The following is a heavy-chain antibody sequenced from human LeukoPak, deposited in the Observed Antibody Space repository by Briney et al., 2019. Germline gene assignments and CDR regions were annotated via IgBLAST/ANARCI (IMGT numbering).Heavy chain of an antibody. Sequence: PSETLSLTCTVSGGSISSSSYYWGWIRQPPGKGLEWIGSIYYSGSTYYNPSLESRVTISVDTSKNQFSLKLSSVTAADTAVYYCELRGYDSSGYYQYYFDYWGQGTLVTVSS. CDR2: IYYSGST. CDR1: GGSISSSSYY. J-gene: IGHJ4*02. V-gene: IGHV4-39*01. D-gene: IGHD3-22*01. CDR3: ELRGYDSSGYYQYYFDY.